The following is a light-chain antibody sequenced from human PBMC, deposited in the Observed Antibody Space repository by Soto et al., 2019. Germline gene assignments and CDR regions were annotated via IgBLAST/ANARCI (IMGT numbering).Light chain of an antibody. CDR1: QSVDSN. Sequence: EIVMTQSPATLSVSPGERATLSCRARQSVDSNLAWYQQKPGQAPRLLIYGASARATDIPVRFSGSGSGTEFTLTISSLQSEDFAVYYCQHYNNWPFTFGPGTKVDIK. V-gene: IGKV3-15*01. CDR3: QHYNNWPFT. CDR2: GAS. J-gene: IGKJ3*01.